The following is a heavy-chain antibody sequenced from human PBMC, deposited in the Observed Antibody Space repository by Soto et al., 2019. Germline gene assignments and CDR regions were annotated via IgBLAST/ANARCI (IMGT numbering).Heavy chain of an antibody. Sequence: SRTLSLTCAISGDSVSSNSAAWNWIRQSPSRGLEWLGRTYYRSKWYNDYAVSVKSRITINPDTSKNQFSLQLNSVTPEDTAVYYCATTVVPAAIGDYYYGMDVWGQGTTVTVSS. CDR1: GDSVSSNSAA. CDR2: TYYRSKWYN. D-gene: IGHD2-2*02. CDR3: ATTVVPAAIGDYYYGMDV. V-gene: IGHV6-1*01. J-gene: IGHJ6*02.